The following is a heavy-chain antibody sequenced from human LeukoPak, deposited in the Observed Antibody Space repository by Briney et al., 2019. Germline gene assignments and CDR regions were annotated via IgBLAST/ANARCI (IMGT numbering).Heavy chain of an antibody. D-gene: IGHD1-26*01. CDR2: IYYSGST. CDR1: GGSISTYF. J-gene: IGHJ6*03. CDR3: ARRRGSYKRDYYYYYMDV. Sequence: SETLSLTCTVSGGSISTYFWSWIRQPPGKGLEWIGDIYYSGSTNYNPSLKSRVTISVDTSNNQFSLKLSSVTAADTAVYYCARRRGSYKRDYYYYYMDVWAKGTTVTVSS. V-gene: IGHV4-59*01.